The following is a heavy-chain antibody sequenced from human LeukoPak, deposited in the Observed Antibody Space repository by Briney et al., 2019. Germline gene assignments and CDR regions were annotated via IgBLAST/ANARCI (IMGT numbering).Heavy chain of an antibody. CDR3: AKDILAAAPRPYYYYGMDV. CDR2: ISGSGGST. V-gene: IGHV3-23*01. J-gene: IGHJ6*02. CDR1: GFTFSSYA. Sequence: GGSLRLSCAASGFTFSSYAMSWVRQAPGKGLEWVSAISGSGGSTYYADSVKGRFTISRDNSKNTLYLQMNSLRAEDTAVCYCAKDILAAAPRPYYYYGMDVWGQGTTVTVS. D-gene: IGHD6-13*01.